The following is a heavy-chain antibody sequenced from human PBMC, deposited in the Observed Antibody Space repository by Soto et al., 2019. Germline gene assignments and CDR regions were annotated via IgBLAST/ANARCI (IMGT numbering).Heavy chain of an antibody. D-gene: IGHD3-16*01. CDR1: GGSISSYY. CDR2: INHSGST. J-gene: IGHJ3*02. V-gene: IGHV4-34*01. Sequence: PSETLSLTCTVSGGSISSYYWSWIRQPPGKGLEWIGEINHSGSTNYNPSLKSRVTISVDTSKNQFSLKLSSVTAADTAVYYCARDGGYSRPDAFDIWGQGTMVTVSS. CDR3: ARDGGYSRPDAFDI.